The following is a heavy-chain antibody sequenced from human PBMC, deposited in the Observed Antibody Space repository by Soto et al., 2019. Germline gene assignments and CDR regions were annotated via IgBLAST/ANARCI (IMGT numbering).Heavy chain of an antibody. J-gene: IGHJ4*02. CDR3: ARMPSTNYYDSSGYYPLDDY. CDR1: GFTFSSYS. D-gene: IGHD3-22*01. V-gene: IGHV3-21*01. Sequence: GGSLRLSCAASGFTFSSYSMNWVRQAPGKGLEWVSSISSSSSYIYYADSVKGRFTISRDNAKNSLYLQMNSLRAEDTAVYYCARMPSTNYYDSSGYYPLDDYWGQGTLVTVSS. CDR2: ISSSSSYI.